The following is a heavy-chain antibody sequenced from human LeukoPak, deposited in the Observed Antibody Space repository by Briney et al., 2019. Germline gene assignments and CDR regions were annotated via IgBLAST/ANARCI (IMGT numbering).Heavy chain of an antibody. CDR1: GDSLNGFH. Sequence: PSETLSLTCTLKGDSLNGFHWSWIRQPPGKGLECIEEINQSGGPHYYPALWIPMTISTATSKYKFSLQLTSVTAADTSVYFCARVSDIMISFGGAISYLAYWAKGALVTVSS. J-gene: IGHJ4*02. CDR2: INQSGGP. CDR3: ARVSDIMISFGGAISYLAY. D-gene: IGHD3-16*02. V-gene: IGHV4-34*01.